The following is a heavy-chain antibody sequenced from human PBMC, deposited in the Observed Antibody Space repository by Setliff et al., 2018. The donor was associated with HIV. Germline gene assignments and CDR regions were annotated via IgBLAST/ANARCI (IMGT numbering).Heavy chain of an antibody. J-gene: IGHJ4*02. CDR1: GGSINRYY. CDR2: IYTSGST. D-gene: IGHD5-18*01. CDR3: ARDSGGYNYGFAVGSFDY. Sequence: SETLSLTCTVSGGSINRYYWSWIRQPPGKGLEWIGYIYTSGSTKYNPSLKSRITISIDTSKSQFSLKLTSVAAADTAVYYCARDSGGYNYGFAVGSFDYWGQGALVTVSS. V-gene: IGHV4-59*01.